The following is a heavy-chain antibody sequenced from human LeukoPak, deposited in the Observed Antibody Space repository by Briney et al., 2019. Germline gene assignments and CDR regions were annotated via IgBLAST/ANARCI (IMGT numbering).Heavy chain of an antibody. CDR3: ARASGMVVADDFDY. V-gene: IGHV3-11*01. D-gene: IGHD2-15*01. J-gene: IGHJ4*02. Sequence: LSLTCTVSGGSISSSSYYWGWIRQAPGKGLEWVSYISSSGSTIYYADSVKGRFTISRDNAKNSLYLQMNSLRAEDTAVYYCARASGMVVADDFDYWGQGTLVTVSS. CDR2: ISSSGSTI. CDR1: GGSISSSSYY.